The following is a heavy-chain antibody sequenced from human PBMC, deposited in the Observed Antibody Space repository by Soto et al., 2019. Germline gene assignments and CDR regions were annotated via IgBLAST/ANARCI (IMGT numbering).Heavy chain of an antibody. Sequence: EVQLVESGGGLVQPGGSLRLSCEASGFTFSSNWMSWVRQAPGKGLEWVASIKEDGSNKYFVDSVKSRFTISRDNAKNSLFLQLNSLRADDTAVYFCARAFAWGQGILVTVSS. J-gene: IGHJ5*02. CDR1: GFTFSSNW. CDR3: ARAFA. CDR2: IKEDGSNK. D-gene: IGHD3-16*01. V-gene: IGHV3-7*04.